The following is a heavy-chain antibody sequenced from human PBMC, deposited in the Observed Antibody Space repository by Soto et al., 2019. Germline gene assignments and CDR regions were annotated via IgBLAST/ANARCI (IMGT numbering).Heavy chain of an antibody. CDR3: AKLVDRNCYPSFFDY. CDR2: IYYSGSI. V-gene: IGHV4-59*11. Sequence: SETLSLTCTVSGGSIRSHYWGWIRQPPGKGLEWIGYIYYSGSINYSPSLKSRVSISVDTSKNQVSLKVHSVTAANPPFYFFAKLVDRNCYPSFFDYWAQGT. J-gene: IGHJ4*02. D-gene: IGHD1-1*01. CDR1: GGSIRSHY.